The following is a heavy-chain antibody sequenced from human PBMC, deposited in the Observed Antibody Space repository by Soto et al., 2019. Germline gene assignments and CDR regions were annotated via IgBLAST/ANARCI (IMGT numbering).Heavy chain of an antibody. Sequence: SETLSLTCAVYGGFLSESYWTWIRQPPGKGLEWIGEINHVGGTNYNPSLKSRVTMSVDTSQNQFSLRLISVTASDTAMYFCVRIRDQLPSSVLWLDPWGQGPPVTVSS. J-gene: IGHJ5*02. CDR2: INHVGGT. V-gene: IGHV4-34*01. CDR1: GGFLSESY. D-gene: IGHD1-1*01. CDR3: VRIRDQLPSSVLWLDP.